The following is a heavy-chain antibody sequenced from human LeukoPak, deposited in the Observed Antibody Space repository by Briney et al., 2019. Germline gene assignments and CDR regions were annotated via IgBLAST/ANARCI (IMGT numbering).Heavy chain of an antibody. CDR2: IYYSVST. D-gene: IGHD6-19*01. J-gene: IGHJ6*02. CDR3: ARHLPYSSGWFPGAYYYYGMDV. CDR1: GGSISSYY. Sequence: NASETLSLSCTVSGGSISSYYWSWIRQPPGKGLEWIGYIYYSVSTNYNPSLKTRVTISVDTSKNQFSLKLSSVTAADTTAYYCARHLPYSSGWFPGAYYYYGMDVWGQGTTVTVSS. V-gene: IGHV4-59*08.